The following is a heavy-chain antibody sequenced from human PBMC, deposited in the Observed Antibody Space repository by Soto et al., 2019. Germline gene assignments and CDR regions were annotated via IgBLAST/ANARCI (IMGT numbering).Heavy chain of an antibody. D-gene: IGHD6-19*01. CDR1: GYTFTSYD. V-gene: IGHV1-8*01. Sequence: ASVKVSCKASGYTFTSYDINWVRQATGQGLEWMGWMNPNSGNTGYAQKFQGRVTMTRNTSISTAYMELSSLRSEDTAVYYCARGRYSSGWHGNNAFDIWGQGTMVTVSS. J-gene: IGHJ3*02. CDR2: MNPNSGNT. CDR3: ARGRYSSGWHGNNAFDI.